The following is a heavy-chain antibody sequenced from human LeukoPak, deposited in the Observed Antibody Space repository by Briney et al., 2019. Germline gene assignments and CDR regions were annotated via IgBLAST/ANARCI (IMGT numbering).Heavy chain of an antibody. D-gene: IGHD3-22*01. CDR1: GFTVSSNY. J-gene: IGHJ1*01. V-gene: IGHV3-53*01. CDR3: ARGVATLIVVIPFQH. Sequence: GGSLRLSCAASGFTVSSNYMSWVRQAPGKGLEWVSVIYSGGSTYYADSVKGRFTISRDNSKNTLYLQMNSLRAEDTAVYYCARGVATLIVVIPFQHWGQGTLVTVSS. CDR2: IYSGGST.